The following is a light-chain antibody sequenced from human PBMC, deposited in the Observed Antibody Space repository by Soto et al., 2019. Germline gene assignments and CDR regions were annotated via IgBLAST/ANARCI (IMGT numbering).Light chain of an antibody. CDR1: QSVTSSY. CDR3: QQYNSYPYT. CDR2: GAG. J-gene: IGKJ2*01. Sequence: IVLTQSPGTLSLSPGERATLSCRASQSVTSSYLAWYQQKPGQPPRLLIYGAGSRATGIPDRFSGSGSGTEFTLTISSLQPDDFATYYCQQYNSYPYTFGQGTRLEIK. V-gene: IGKV3-20*01.